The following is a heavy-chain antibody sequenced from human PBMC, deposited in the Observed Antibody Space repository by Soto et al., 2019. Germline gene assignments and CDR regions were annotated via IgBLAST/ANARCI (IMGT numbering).Heavy chain of an antibody. Sequence: DSVKVSCKASGYTFTSYAMHWVRQAPGQRLERMGWINAGNGNTKYSQKFQGRVTITRDTSASTAYMELSSLRSEDTAVYYCARVGLAGLFVAYYYGMDVWGQVNTVTVSS. CDR2: INAGNGNT. CDR3: ARVGLAGLFVAYYYGMDV. V-gene: IGHV1-3*01. J-gene: IGHJ6*02. D-gene: IGHD3-22*01. CDR1: GYTFTSYA.